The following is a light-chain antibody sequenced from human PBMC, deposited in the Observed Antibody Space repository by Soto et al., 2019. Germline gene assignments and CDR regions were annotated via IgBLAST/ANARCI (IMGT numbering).Light chain of an antibody. Sequence: QPVLTQSSSASASLGSSVKLTCTLSSGHSSYIIAWHQQQPGKAPRYLMKLEVSGSYNNGSGVPDRFSGSSSGADRYLTISNLHFEDEADYYCDTWDNNMLVFGGGTQLTVL. CDR3: DTWDNNMLV. CDR2: LEVSGSY. V-gene: IGLV4-60*02. J-gene: IGLJ2*01. CDR1: SGHSSYI.